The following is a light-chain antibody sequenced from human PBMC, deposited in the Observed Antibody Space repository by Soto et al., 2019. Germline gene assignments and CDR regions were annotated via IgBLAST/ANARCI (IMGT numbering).Light chain of an antibody. Sequence: QSVLTQPPSASGTPGQRVTISCSGSSSNIGSNTVNWYQQLPGTASKLLIYSNNQWPSGVPDRFSGSKSGTSASLAISGLQSEDEADYYCAAWDDSLTVVFGGGTKLTVL. V-gene: IGLV1-44*01. J-gene: IGLJ2*01. CDR1: SSNIGSNT. CDR3: AAWDDSLTVV. CDR2: SNN.